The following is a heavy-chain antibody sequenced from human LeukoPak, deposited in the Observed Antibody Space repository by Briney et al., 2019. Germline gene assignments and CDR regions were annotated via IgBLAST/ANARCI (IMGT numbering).Heavy chain of an antibody. V-gene: IGHV3-11*06. J-gene: IGHJ4*02. D-gene: IGHD2-2*01. CDR3: AREYHGCPGDY. Sequence: DSVKGRFTISRDNAKNSLYLQMNSLRAEDTAVYYCAREYHGCPGDYWGQGTLVTVSS.